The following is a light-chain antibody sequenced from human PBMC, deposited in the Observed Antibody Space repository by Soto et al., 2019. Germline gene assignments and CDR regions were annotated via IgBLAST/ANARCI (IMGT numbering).Light chain of an antibody. J-gene: IGKJ1*01. CDR2: AAS. CDR3: QQGYRIPRT. V-gene: IGKV1-39*01. Sequence: DIQMTQSPSSLPASVGDRVSSSVRASQSISTYLNWYQQKPGKAPNLLIHAASSLHSRVPSRFSGSGSGTEFTLTISSLQPEDFATYYCQQGYRIPRTFGQGTKVDIK. CDR1: QSISTY.